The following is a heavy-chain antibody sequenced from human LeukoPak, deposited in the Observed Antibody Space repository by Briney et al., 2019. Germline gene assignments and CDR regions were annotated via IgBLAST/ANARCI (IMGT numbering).Heavy chain of an antibody. CDR1: GYTFTDYY. J-gene: IGHJ4*02. D-gene: IGHD2-21*02. Sequence: GASVKVSCKASGYTFTDYYIHWVRQAPGQGLEWMGMINPGGGLTSYAQRLQGRLTMTGDTSTSTVYMELSSLRSEDTAVYYCARASGDFGYFDYWGQGTLVTVSS. CDR2: INPGGGLT. V-gene: IGHV1-46*04. CDR3: ARASGDFGYFDY.